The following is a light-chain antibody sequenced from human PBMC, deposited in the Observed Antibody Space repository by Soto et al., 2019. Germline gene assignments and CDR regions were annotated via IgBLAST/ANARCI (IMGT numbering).Light chain of an antibody. CDR3: QKYNSAPLT. J-gene: IGKJ4*01. CDR2: AAS. V-gene: IGKV1-27*01. Sequence: DIQMTQSPFSLSASVGDRVTITCRASQAIRNDLGWYQQKPAKAPKRLIYAASTLQSGVPSRLSGSGSGTDFTLTISSLQPEDVATYYCQKYNSAPLTFGGGTKVDI. CDR1: QAIRND.